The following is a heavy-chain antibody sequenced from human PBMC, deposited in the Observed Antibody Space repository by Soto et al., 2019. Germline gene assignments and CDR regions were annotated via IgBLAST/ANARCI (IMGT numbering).Heavy chain of an antibody. Sequence: SETLSLTCTVSGGSISSGGYYWSWIRQHPGKGLEWIGYIYYSGSTNYSPSLKSRVTISVDTSKNQFSLKLSSVTAADTAVYYCAAAKYCISTSCHEYFQHWGQGTLVTVSS. CDR3: AAAKYCISTSCHEYFQH. D-gene: IGHD2-2*01. CDR2: IYYSGST. J-gene: IGHJ1*01. CDR1: GGSISSGGYY. V-gene: IGHV4-61*08.